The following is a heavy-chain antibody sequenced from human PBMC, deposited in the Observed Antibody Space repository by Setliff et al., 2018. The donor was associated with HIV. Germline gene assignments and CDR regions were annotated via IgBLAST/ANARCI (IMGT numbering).Heavy chain of an antibody. CDR1: GLTLGDYS. V-gene: IGHV3-48*04. CDR2: ISSSGSTI. Sequence: PGGSLRLSCAASGLTLGDYSMVWVRQAPGKGLEWLSYISSSGSTIYYADSVKGRFTVSRDNAKNSLYLQMNSLRAEDTAVYYCAKDRSGSYSFARDWGQGTLVTVSS. J-gene: IGHJ4*02. D-gene: IGHD1-26*01. CDR3: AKDRSGSYSFARD.